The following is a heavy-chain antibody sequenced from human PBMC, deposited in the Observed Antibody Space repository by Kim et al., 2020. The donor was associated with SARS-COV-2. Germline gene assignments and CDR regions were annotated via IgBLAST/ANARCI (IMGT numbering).Heavy chain of an antibody. CDR2: INPNSGGT. V-gene: IGHV1-2*06. Sequence: ASVKVSCKASGYIFTGYCMHWVRQAPGQGLEWMGQINPNSGGTNYAQKFQGRVTMTWDTSISTAYMELTSLRSDDTAVYYCARDWVADSYYYGMDFWGQGTTVTVSS. D-gene: IGHD6-19*01. J-gene: IGHJ6*02. CDR1: GYIFTGYC. CDR3: ARDWVADSYYYGMDF.